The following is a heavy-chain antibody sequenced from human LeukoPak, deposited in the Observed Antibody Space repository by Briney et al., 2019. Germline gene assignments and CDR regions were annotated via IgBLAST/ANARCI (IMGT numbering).Heavy chain of an antibody. Sequence: SETLSLTCSVSGGSVRDYYWSWIRQPPGKGLEWIGYVFHSGRTHYNPSLKSRVTMSLDTDKNQFSLKLTSVSAVDTAVYYCARGPIEFTYYFDDWGQGKLVTVSS. CDR2: VFHSGRT. D-gene: IGHD2-15*01. CDR3: ARGPIEFTYYFDD. CDR1: GGSVRDYY. V-gene: IGHV4-59*02. J-gene: IGHJ4*02.